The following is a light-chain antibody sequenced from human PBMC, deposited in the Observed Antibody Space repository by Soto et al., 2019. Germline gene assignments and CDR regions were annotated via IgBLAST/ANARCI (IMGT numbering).Light chain of an antibody. CDR2: VAS. V-gene: IGKV3-11*01. CDR3: QQRSNWPPGKT. J-gene: IGKJ1*01. CDR1: QSVSSY. Sequence: EIVLTQSPATRSSSPGERATLSCRASQSVSSYLAWYQQKPGQAPRLLIYVASNKATGIPARFSGSGSGTDFTLTISSLKPEDFAVYYCQQRSNWPPGKTFGQGTKVEIK.